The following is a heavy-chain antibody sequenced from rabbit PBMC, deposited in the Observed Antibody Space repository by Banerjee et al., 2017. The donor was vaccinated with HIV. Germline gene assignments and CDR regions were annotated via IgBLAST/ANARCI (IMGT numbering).Heavy chain of an antibody. V-gene: IGHV1S40*01. CDR1: GFSFSFSYW. CDR2: IYTGSTGST. CDR3: ARGWYLYYFNL. Sequence: QSLEESGGDLVKPGASLTLTCTASGFSFSFSYWICWVRQAPGKGLEWIGCIYTGSTGSTYYASWAKGRFTISKTSSTTVTLQMTSLTAADTATYFCARGWYLYYFNLWGQGTLVTVS. D-gene: IGHD4-2*01. J-gene: IGHJ4*01.